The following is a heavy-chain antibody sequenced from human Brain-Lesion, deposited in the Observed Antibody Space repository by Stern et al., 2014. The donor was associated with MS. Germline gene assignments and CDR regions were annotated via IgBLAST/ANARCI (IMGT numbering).Heavy chain of an antibody. V-gene: IGHV3-53*01. Sequence: EMQPVESGGGLIQPGGSLRLSCAASGFSVSTNFMSWVRQAPGKGLEWVSLMYSRGGTNYADSVKGRFTISRDSSKNTLYLQMSDLRAEDTAVYYCARKTDTAVGGDYWGPGTLVTVSS. CDR2: MYSRGGT. J-gene: IGHJ4*02. D-gene: IGHD5-18*01. CDR1: GFSVSTNF. CDR3: ARKTDTAVGGDY.